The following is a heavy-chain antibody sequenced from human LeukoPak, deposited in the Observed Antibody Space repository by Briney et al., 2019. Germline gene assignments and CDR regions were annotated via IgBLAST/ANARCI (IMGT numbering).Heavy chain of an antibody. Sequence: GGSLRLSCTASGFTFSSYGMSWVRQAPGKGLDWVSAVSSGGNSNYADSVTGRFTISRDNSKNTLYLQMNSLRAEDTAVYYCAKVGSYDAFDIWGQGTMVTVSS. V-gene: IGHV3-23*01. J-gene: IGHJ3*02. CDR1: GFTFSSYG. D-gene: IGHD1-26*01. CDR3: AKVGSYDAFDI. CDR2: VSSGGNS.